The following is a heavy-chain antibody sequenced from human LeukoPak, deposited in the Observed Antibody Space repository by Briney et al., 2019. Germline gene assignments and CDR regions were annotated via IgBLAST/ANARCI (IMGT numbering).Heavy chain of an antibody. CDR1: GFTFSRHD. CDR3: ARGRWDTRPGPLDSFDL. D-gene: IGHD5-18*01. CDR2: IGTTDDT. J-gene: IGHJ3*01. Sequence: GGSLSLSCAASGFTFSRHDMHWVRQATGKSLEWVAGIGTTDDTYYPGSVKGQFTISREDAKNSLYLQMNSLRAGDTAVYYCARGRWDTRPGPLDSFDLWRQGTMVTVSS. V-gene: IGHV3-13*04.